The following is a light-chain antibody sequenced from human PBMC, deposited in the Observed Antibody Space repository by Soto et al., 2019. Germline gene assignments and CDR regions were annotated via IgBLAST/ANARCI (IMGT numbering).Light chain of an antibody. V-gene: IGKV3-20*01. CDR1: QSVNRRS. CDR3: QQYDNSRT. CDR2: GIS. Sequence: IVLTQSPGTLSLSPGEGATLSCRASQSVNRRSLAWYQQKPGQAPRLLISGISNRATGIPDRFSGSGSGADFTLTISRLEPEDFAVFYCQQYDNSRTFGQGTKVEIK. J-gene: IGKJ1*01.